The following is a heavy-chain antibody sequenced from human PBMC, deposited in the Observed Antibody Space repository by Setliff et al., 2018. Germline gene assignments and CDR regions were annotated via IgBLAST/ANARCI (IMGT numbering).Heavy chain of an antibody. D-gene: IGHD3-22*01. V-gene: IGHV3-7*01. Sequence: WGSLRLSCGASGFTYNNDWVSWVRQAPGKGLEWLASINPDGSEKYYVDSVKGRFTISRDNAKNSLSLQMNSLRAEDTAVYYCAKYYSDNSGPRGAFDYWGQGTLVTVSS. CDR1: GFTYNNDW. J-gene: IGHJ4*02. CDR2: INPDGSEK. CDR3: AKYYSDNSGPRGAFDY.